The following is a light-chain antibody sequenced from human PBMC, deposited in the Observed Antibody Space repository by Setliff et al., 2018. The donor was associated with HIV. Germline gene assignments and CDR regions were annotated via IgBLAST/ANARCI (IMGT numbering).Light chain of an antibody. J-gene: IGKJ4*01. Sequence: DIQMTQSPSSLSASVGDRVTITCQASQDITKYLNWYQHEAGKAPKLLISDASNLEVGVPPRFGGSGSGTDFNFTINSLQPEDFGVYYCQQYRSFPFTFGGGTKVDIK. V-gene: IGKV1-33*01. CDR3: QQYRSFPFT. CDR1: QDITKY. CDR2: DAS.